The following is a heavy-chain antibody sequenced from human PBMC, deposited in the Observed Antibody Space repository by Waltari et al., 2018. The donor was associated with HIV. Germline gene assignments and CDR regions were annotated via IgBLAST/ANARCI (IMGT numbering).Heavy chain of an antibody. Sequence: WVRQAPGKGLEWVSAISGSGGSTYYADSVKGRFTISRDNSKNTLYLQMNSLRAEDTAVYYCAKSQGSGTYYYGMDVWGQGTTVTVSS. V-gene: IGHV3-23*01. D-gene: IGHD3-10*01. CDR3: AKSQGSGTYYYGMDV. J-gene: IGHJ6*02. CDR2: ISGSGGST.